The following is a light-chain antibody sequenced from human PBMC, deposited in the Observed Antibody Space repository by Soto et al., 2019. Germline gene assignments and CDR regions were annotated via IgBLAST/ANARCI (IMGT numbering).Light chain of an antibody. V-gene: IGLV3-21*02. CDR3: KVFDSGSRHYV. CDR2: DDT. Sequence: SYQLTQPPSMSVARGQTAKITCAGNNIGSKSVNWYQQKPGQAPVLVVYDDTDRPSGIPERFSGSNSGNTATLTISRVEAGDEADYYCKVFDSGSRHYVFAVGTKVTVL. J-gene: IGLJ1*01. CDR1: NIGSKS.